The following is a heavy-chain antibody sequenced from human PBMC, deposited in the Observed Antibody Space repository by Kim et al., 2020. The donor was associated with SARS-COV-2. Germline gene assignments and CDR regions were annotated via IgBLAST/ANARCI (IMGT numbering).Heavy chain of an antibody. V-gene: IGHV3-74*01. J-gene: IGHJ3*02. CDR3: RKAGIVGVAGFGI. D-gene: IGHD1-26*01. Sequence: YADSVKGRFTISRDNAKNTLYLQMNSLRAEDTAVYYCRKAGIVGVAGFGIWGQGTTVTVSS.